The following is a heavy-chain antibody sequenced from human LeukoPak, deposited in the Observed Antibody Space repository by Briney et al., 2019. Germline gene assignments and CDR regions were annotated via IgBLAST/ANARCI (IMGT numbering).Heavy chain of an antibody. CDR1: GFTFSSYA. CDR3: AKGYSSSWHFDY. Sequence: GGSLRLSCAASGFTFSSYAMSWVGQAPGKGLEGVSAISGSGGSTYYADSVKGRFTISRDNSKNTLYLQMNSLRAEDTAVYYCAKGYSSSWHFDYWGQGTLVTVSS. CDR2: ISGSGGST. V-gene: IGHV3-23*01. D-gene: IGHD6-13*01. J-gene: IGHJ4*02.